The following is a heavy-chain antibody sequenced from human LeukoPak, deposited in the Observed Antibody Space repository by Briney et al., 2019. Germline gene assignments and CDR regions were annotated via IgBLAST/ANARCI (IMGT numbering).Heavy chain of an antibody. J-gene: IGHJ4*02. CDR2: IYPGDSDT. CDR1: GYSFTSYW. Sequence: GESLKISCKGSGYSFTSYWIGWVRQMPGKGLEWMGIIYPGDSDTRYSPSFQGQVTISADKSISTAYLQWSSLEASDTAMYYCARQAYSSGWYEGYFDYWGQGTLVTVSS. CDR3: ARQAYSSGWYEGYFDY. V-gene: IGHV5-51*01. D-gene: IGHD6-19*01.